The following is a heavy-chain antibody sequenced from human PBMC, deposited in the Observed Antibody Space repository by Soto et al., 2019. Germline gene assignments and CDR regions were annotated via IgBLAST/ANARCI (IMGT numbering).Heavy chain of an antibody. CDR2: ISGSGGST. CDR3: AKGRMSGSGLDYYYGADV. D-gene: IGHD3-10*01. Sequence: PRLSLRLSCAAAGLTFNIYAMRWVCQAPGKVLEWVSGISGSGGSTYYADSVKGRFTISRDNSKNTLYLQMNSLRAEDTAVYYCAKGRMSGSGLDYYYGADVWGQGTTDSVTS. CDR1: GLTFNIYA. V-gene: IGHV3-23*01. J-gene: IGHJ6*02.